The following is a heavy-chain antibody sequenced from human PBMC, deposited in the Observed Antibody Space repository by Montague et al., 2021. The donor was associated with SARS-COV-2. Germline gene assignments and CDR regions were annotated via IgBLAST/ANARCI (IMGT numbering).Heavy chain of an antibody. D-gene: IGHD6-13*01. CDR1: GVSISSYY. J-gene: IGHJ5*02. CDR2: IYYTGST. CDR3: ARGVASSEGNSFDP. V-gene: IGHV4-59*01. Sequence: SETLSLTCTVSGVSISSYYWIWIRQPPGKGLEWIGYIYYTGSTNYNPSLKSRVTISADTSKNQFSLKLSSVTAADTAVYYCARGVASSEGNSFDPWGQGTLVTVSS.